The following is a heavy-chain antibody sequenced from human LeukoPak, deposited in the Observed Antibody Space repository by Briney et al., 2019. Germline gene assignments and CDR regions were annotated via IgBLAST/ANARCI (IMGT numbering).Heavy chain of an antibody. CDR3: ARRSPGYSYSIDS. Sequence: SETLSLTCTVSGGSISTYYWSWLRQPPGKGLEWIGYIYYSGTTNYNPSLKSRVTISVDTSKNQFSLNLSSVTAADTAVYYCARRSPGYSYSIDSWGQGTLVTVSS. CDR1: GGSISTYY. J-gene: IGHJ4*02. D-gene: IGHD5-18*01. V-gene: IGHV4-59*08. CDR2: IYYSGTT.